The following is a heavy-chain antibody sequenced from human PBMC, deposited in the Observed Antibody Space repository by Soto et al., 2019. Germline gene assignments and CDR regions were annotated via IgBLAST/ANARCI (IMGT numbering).Heavy chain of an antibody. V-gene: IGHV2-5*02. Sequence: QITLKESGPTLVKPTQTLTLTCTFSGFSLSTVGVGVGWIRQPPGKALEWLALIYWDDDKHYSPSLENRLTITKDTSKNQVVLTVTNMDPVDTATYYCAHSSYASGRDWGQGTLVTVSS. J-gene: IGHJ4*02. CDR1: GFSLSTVGVG. D-gene: IGHD3-10*01. CDR2: IYWDDDK. CDR3: AHSSYASGRD.